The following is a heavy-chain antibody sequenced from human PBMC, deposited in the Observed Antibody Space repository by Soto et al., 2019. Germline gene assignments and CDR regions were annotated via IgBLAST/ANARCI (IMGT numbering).Heavy chain of an antibody. CDR3: ARDVGPPTIPPYYYYGMDV. J-gene: IGHJ6*02. D-gene: IGHD1-26*01. Sequence: QVQLVQSGAEVKKPGASVKVSCKASGYTFTSYYMHWVRQAPGQGLEWMGIINPSGGSTSYAQKFQGRVTMTRDTSTSTVYMELSSLRSEDTAVYYCARDVGPPTIPPYYYYGMDVWGQGTTVTVSS. CDR2: INPSGGST. CDR1: GYTFTSYY. V-gene: IGHV1-46*01.